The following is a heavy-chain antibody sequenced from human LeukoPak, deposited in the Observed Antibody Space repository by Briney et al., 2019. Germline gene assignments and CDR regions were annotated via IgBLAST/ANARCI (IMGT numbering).Heavy chain of an antibody. CDR2: ISSSGSTI. J-gene: IGHJ4*02. CDR3: ARVYRIGYFDH. V-gene: IGHV3-11*04. D-gene: IGHD3-16*02. Sequence: GGSLRLSCAASGFTVSSNYMSWVRQAPGKGLEWVSYISSSGSTIYYADSVKGRFTISRDNAKNSLYLQMNSLRAEDTAVYYCARVYRIGYFDHWGQGTLVTVSS. CDR1: GFTVSSNY.